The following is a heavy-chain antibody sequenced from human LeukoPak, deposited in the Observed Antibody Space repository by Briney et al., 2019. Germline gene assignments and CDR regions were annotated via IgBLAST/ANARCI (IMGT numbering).Heavy chain of an antibody. V-gene: IGHV4-39*01. Sequence: SETLSLTCTVSGGSISSSSYYWGWIRQPPGKGLEWIGGIYYSGSTYYNPSLKSRVTISVDTSKNQFSLKLSSVTAADTAVYYCARGSSSGWSHAEYFQHWGQGTLVTVSS. D-gene: IGHD6-19*01. CDR1: GGSISSSSYY. CDR2: IYYSGST. J-gene: IGHJ1*01. CDR3: ARGSSSGWSHAEYFQH.